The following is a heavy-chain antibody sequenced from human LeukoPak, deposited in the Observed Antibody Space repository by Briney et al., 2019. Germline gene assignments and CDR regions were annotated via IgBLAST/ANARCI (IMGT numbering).Heavy chain of an antibody. CDR2: ISGSGDST. CDR3: AKAFSPRGGKVIATGAFDI. CDR1: AFTYSSYA. D-gene: IGHD2-21*01. Sequence: GGSLRLSCAASAFTYSSYAMSWVRHAPGKGLEWVSVISGSGDSTYYADSVKGRFTISRDNSKNTLYLQMNSLRAEDTAVYYCAKAFSPRGGKVIATGAFDIWGQGTMVTVSS. J-gene: IGHJ3*02. V-gene: IGHV3-23*01.